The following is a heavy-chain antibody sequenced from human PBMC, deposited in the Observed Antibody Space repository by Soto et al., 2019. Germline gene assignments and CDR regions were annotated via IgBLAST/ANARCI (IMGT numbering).Heavy chain of an antibody. V-gene: IGHV4-34*01. Sequence: SETLSLTCAVYGGSFSGYYWSWIRQPPGKGLEWIGEINHSGSTNYNPSLKSRVTISVDTSKNQFSLKLSSVTAADTAVYYCARGWVTMAYYFGYWGQGTLVTVSS. D-gene: IGHD4-17*01. CDR1: GGSFSGYY. J-gene: IGHJ4*02. CDR2: INHSGST. CDR3: ARGWVTMAYYFGY.